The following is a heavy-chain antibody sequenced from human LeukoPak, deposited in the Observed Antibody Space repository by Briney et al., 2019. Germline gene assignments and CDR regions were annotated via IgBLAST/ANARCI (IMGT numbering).Heavy chain of an antibody. CDR3: ARQTDYYGSGSYYDYYYYMGV. CDR1: GYTFTGYY. CDR2: INPNSGGT. J-gene: IGHJ6*03. D-gene: IGHD3-10*01. Sequence: ASVKVSCKASGYTFTGYYMHWVRQAPGQGLEWMGWINPNSGGTNYAQKFQGRVTMTRDTSISTAYMELSGLRSDDTAVYYCARQTDYYGSGSYYDYYYYMGVWGKGTTVTVSS. V-gene: IGHV1-2*02.